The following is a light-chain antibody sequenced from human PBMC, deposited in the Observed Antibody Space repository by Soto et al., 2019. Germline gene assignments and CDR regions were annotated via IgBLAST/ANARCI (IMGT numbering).Light chain of an antibody. J-gene: IGKJ5*01. CDR1: QSVYNNY. V-gene: IGKV3-20*01. CDR2: GAS. CDR3: HQYASSFT. Sequence: EIVLTQSPGTLSLSPGERATLSCRASQSVYNNYLAWYRQKPGQGTRLLIYGASTRLTGIPDRFSGSGSRTYFTLTITRLEPEDFAVYYCHQYASSFTFGQGTRLDI.